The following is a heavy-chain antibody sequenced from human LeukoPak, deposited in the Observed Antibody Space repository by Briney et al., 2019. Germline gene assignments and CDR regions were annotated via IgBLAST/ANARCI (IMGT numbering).Heavy chain of an antibody. CDR2: INPSGGST. Sequence: GASVKDSCKASGYTFTSYYMHWVRQAPGQGLEWMGIINPSGGSTSYAQKFQGRVTMTRDTSTSTVYMELSSLRSEDTAVYYCARDCEWYALDMWGQGPEVTVSS. V-gene: IGHV1-46*01. J-gene: IGHJ3*02. D-gene: IGHD2-8*01. CDR1: GYTFTSYY. CDR3: ARDCEWYALDM.